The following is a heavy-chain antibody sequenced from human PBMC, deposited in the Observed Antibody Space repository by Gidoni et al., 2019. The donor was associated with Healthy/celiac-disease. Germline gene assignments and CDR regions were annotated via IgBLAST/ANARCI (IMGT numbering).Heavy chain of an antibody. V-gene: IGHV4-34*01. CDR3: AREGELYLDY. CDR1: GGSFSGYY. D-gene: IGHD1-26*01. J-gene: IGHJ4*02. Sequence: QVQLPQWGAGRLKPSETLSLTCAVYGGSFSGYYWSWIRQPPGKGLEWLGEINHSGSTNYNPSLKSRVTISVDTSKIQFSLKLSSVTAADTAVYYCAREGELYLDYWGQGTLVTVSS. CDR2: INHSGST.